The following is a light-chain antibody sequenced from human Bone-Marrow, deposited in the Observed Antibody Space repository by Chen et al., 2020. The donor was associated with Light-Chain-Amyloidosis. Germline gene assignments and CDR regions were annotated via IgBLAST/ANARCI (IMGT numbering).Light chain of an antibody. V-gene: IGLV1-47*01. CDR1: SSNIGSNY. CDR2: RNN. J-gene: IGLJ3*02. Sequence: QSVLTQPPSASGPPGQRVTIPCSGSSSNIGSNYVYWYQQLPGMAPKLLIYRNNQRPSGVPGRFSGSKSDNSASLAISGLRSEDEADYYCAAWDDSLSGVFGGGTKLTVL. CDR3: AAWDDSLSGV.